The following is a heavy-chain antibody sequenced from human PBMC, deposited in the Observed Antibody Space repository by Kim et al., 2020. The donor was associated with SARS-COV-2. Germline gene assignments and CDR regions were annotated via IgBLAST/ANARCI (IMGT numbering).Heavy chain of an antibody. CDR3: ARSSYNWNSYNFDY. Sequence: NHSLKSRVTISVDTSKNQFSLKLSSVTAADTAVYYCARSSYNWNSYNFDYWVQGTLVTVSS. D-gene: IGHD1-7*01. V-gene: IGHV4-59*01. J-gene: IGHJ4*02.